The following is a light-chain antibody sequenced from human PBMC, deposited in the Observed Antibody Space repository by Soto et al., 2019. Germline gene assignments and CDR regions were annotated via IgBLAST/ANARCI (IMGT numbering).Light chain of an antibody. V-gene: IGLV2-14*01. Sequence: QSALIQPASVSGSPGQPITISCSGSSSDIGAYKYVSWYQQHPGKVPKLIIYELNNRPSGVSDRFSASKSGNTASLTISGLQAEDEADYCCSSYTGDNTWMFGGGTKLTVL. CDR1: SSDIGAYKY. CDR2: ELN. J-gene: IGLJ3*02. CDR3: SSYTGDNTWM.